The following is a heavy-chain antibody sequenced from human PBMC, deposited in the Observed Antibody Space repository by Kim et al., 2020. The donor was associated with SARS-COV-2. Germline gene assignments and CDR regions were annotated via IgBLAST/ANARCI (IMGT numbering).Heavy chain of an antibody. V-gene: IGHV3-21*01. CDR3: ARDDGDGYNPPIDY. D-gene: IGHD5-12*01. Sequence: ADSVKGLFTISRDNAKNSLYLQMNSLRAEDTAVYYCARDDGDGYNPPIDYWGQGTLVTVSS. J-gene: IGHJ4*02.